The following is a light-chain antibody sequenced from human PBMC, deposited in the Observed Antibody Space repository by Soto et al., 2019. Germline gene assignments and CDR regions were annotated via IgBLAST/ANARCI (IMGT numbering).Light chain of an antibody. J-gene: IGLJ2*01. CDR1: RSNIGAGYD. CDR3: QSYDSSLRSV. CDR2: GNS. Sequence: QSVLTQPPSVSGAPGQRITIACTESRSNIGAGYDVHWYQQLPGTAPKLLIYGNSNRPSGVPDRFSGSKSGTSASLAITGLQAEDEADYYCQSYDSSLRSVFGGGTKVTVL. V-gene: IGLV1-40*01.